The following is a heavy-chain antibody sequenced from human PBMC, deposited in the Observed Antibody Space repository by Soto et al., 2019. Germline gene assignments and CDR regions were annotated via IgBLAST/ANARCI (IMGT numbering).Heavy chain of an antibody. V-gene: IGHV3-23*01. Sequence: GWSLRLSCAASGFNFGSFAMTLVRQAPGKGLQWVSAISGDGAATYYGDSVKGRFTISRDNSNNTLYLQMNSLTVDDTAIYFCEKTPRHPTPEPWCKGALVTVSS. CDR2: ISGDGAAT. J-gene: IGHJ5*02. CDR3: EKTPRHPTPEP. CDR1: GFNFGSFA. D-gene: IGHD6-6*01.